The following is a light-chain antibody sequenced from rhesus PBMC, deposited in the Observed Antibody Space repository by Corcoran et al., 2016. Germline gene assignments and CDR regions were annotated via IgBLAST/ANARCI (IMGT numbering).Light chain of an antibody. V-gene: IGKV1-74*01. J-gene: IGKJ2*01. Sequence: DIQMTQSPSSLSASVGDRVTITCRASENVNNYLNWYQQKPGKAPKLLIYKASTLQSGVPSRFSGSGAGTDYTFTISSLQPEDVATYYCQHDYSNPYSFGQGTKVEIK. CDR2: KAS. CDR1: ENVNNY. CDR3: QHDYSNPYS.